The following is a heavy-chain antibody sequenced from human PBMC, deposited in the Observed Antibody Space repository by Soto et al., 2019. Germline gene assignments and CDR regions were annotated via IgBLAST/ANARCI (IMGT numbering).Heavy chain of an antibody. CDR1: GGTFSSYA. CDR3: ARLNVVVVAATLYYYYGMDV. D-gene: IGHD2-15*01. J-gene: IGHJ6*02. Sequence: SVKVSCKASGGTFSSYAISWVRQAPGQGLEWMGGIIPIFGTANYAQKFQGRVTITADKSTSTAYMELGSLRSEDTAVYYCARLNVVVVAATLYYYYGMDVWGQGATVTVSS. V-gene: IGHV1-69*06. CDR2: IIPIFGTA.